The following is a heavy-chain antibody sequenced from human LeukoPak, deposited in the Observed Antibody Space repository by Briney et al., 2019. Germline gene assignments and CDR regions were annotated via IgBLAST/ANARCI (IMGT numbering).Heavy chain of an antibody. CDR1: EFSVGSNY. J-gene: IGHJ4*02. CDR3: AKDQYDAGQHLDY. V-gene: IGHV3-66*01. D-gene: IGHD1-1*01. CDR2: IYSGGST. Sequence: GGSLRLSCAASEFSVGSNYMTWVRQAPGKGLEWVSLIYSGGSTYYADSVKGRFTISRDNSKNTLYLQMNSLRAEDTAVYYCAKDQYDAGQHLDYWGQGTLVTVSS.